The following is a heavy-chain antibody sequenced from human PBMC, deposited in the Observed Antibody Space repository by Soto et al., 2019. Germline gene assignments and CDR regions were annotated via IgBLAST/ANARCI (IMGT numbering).Heavy chain of an antibody. D-gene: IGHD5-18*01. Sequence: ASVKVSCKVSGYTLTELSMHCARQAPGKGLEWMGGFDPEDGETIYAQKFQGRVTMTEDTSTDTAYMELSSLRSEDTAVYYCATERRGYSYGIFDYWGQGTLVTVSS. J-gene: IGHJ4*02. CDR1: GYTLTELS. CDR2: FDPEDGET. V-gene: IGHV1-24*01. CDR3: ATERRGYSYGIFDY.